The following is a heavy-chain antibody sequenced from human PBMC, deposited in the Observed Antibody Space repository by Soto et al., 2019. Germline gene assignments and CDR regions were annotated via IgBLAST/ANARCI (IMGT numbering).Heavy chain of an antibody. CDR2: IYPGDSDT. J-gene: IGHJ6*02. Sequence: GESLQISWKGSGYSCTNHWIGWMRQMPGKGLEWMGIIYPGDSDTRYSPSFQGQVTISADKSISTAYLQWSSLKASDTAMYYCASSIAVAGIYYYYGMDVWGQGTTVTVSS. CDR3: ASSIAVAGIYYYYGMDV. CDR1: GYSCTNHW. V-gene: IGHV5-51*01. D-gene: IGHD6-19*01.